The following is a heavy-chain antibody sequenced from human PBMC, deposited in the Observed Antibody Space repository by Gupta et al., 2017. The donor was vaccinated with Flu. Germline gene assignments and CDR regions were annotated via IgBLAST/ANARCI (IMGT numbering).Heavy chain of an antibody. D-gene: IGHD1-7*01. Sequence: VQLVQSGGGVVQPGTSMRLSCAASGFIFSDDGLHWVRQVPGKGLEWLAVMSDDGSNKWYADSVRGRFTISRDNSEKTLMLQMNSLRREDTAVYYCSKGGRHNRNFDGDAWGQGTLVTVAS. J-gene: IGHJ5*02. CDR1: GFIFSDDG. CDR3: SKGGRHNRNFDGDA. V-gene: IGHV3-30*18. CDR2: MSDDGSNK.